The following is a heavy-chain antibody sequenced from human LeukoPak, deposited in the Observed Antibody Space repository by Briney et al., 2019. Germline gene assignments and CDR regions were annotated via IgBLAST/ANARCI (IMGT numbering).Heavy chain of an antibody. J-gene: IGHJ4*02. Sequence: SETLTLTCTVSGGSISSNCYHWGRIRQPPGKGLEWIVKIYSSGTTYYNPSLKSRLTIFVDTYKNQLSPKLGSAPAADTAVYYCACRYVWGTYWRFYVDSWGGGT. CDR1: GGSISSNCYH. V-gene: IGHV4-39*01. CDR2: IYSSGTT. CDR3: ACRYVWGTYWRFYVDS. D-gene: IGHD3-16*01.